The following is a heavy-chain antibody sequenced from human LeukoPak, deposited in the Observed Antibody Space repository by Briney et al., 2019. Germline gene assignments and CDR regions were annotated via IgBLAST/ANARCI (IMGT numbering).Heavy chain of an antibody. V-gene: IGHV1-18*01. CDR2: ISAYNGNT. J-gene: IGHJ5*02. CDR1: GYTFTSYG. Sequence: ASVKVSCKASGYTFTSYGISWVRQAPGQGLEWMGWISAYNGNTNYAQKLQGRVTMTTDTSTSTTYMELRSLRSDDTAVYYCARRYSYESWFDPWGQGTLVTVSS. D-gene: IGHD5-18*01. CDR3: ARRYSYESWFDP.